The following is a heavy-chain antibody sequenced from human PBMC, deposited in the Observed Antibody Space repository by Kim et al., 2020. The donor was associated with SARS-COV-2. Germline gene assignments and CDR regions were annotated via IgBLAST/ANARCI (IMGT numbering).Heavy chain of an antibody. V-gene: IGHV4-31*02. J-gene: IGHJ4*02. CDR3: ARDVYGNFDY. CDR2: GST. D-gene: IGHD4-17*01. Sequence: GSTYHNPTLKSRVTISVDTSKKQFSLKLSSVTAADTAVYYCARDVYGNFDYWGQGTLVTVSS.